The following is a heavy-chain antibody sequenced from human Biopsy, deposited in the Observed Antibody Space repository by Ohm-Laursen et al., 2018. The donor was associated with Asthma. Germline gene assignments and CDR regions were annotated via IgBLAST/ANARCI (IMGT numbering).Heavy chain of an antibody. V-gene: IGHV3-30*01. CDR2: ISKDASTQ. Sequence: SLRLSCSASGFSFSNFAIHWVRQAPGKGLEWVGVISKDASTQDYADSVKGRFTMARDNSKNTLDLQMNNLREEDTAVYYRVRDGTDDAFDIWGQGTVVSVSS. CDR3: VRDGTDDAFDI. D-gene: IGHD1-1*01. CDR1: GFSFSNFA. J-gene: IGHJ3*02.